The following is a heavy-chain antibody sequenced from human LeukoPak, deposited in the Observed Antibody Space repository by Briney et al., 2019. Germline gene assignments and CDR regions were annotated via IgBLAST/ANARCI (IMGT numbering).Heavy chain of an antibody. CDR2: IYPTDSDS. CDR1: GYGFSNYW. CDR3: ARAEMGGAAFDI. V-gene: IGHV5-51*01. D-gene: IGHD2-8*01. Sequence: GESLKISCKGSGYGFSNYWIGWVRQMPGRGLEWMGIIYPTDSDSRYSPSFQGQVTISADKSISIAYLQWSSLKASDTAMYCCARAEMGGAAFDIWGQGTMVTVSS. J-gene: IGHJ3*02.